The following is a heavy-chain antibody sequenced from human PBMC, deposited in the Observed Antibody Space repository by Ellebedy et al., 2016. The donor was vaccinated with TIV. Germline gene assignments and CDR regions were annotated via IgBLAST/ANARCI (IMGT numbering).Heavy chain of an antibody. CDR1: GGSISSYY. CDR2: IYTSGST. Sequence: GSLRLSXTVSGGSISSYYWSWIRQPAGKGLEWIGRIYTSGSTNYNPSLKSRVTMSVDTSKNQFSLKLSSVTAADTAVYYCARDEAGTTGSWFNPWGQGTLVTVSS. CDR3: ARDEAGTTGSWFNP. D-gene: IGHD1-7*01. V-gene: IGHV4-4*07. J-gene: IGHJ5*02.